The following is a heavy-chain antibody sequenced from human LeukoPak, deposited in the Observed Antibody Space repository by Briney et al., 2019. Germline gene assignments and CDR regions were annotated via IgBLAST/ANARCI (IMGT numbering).Heavy chain of an antibody. J-gene: IGHJ6*02. CDR2: MNPNSGNT. V-gene: IGHV1-8*01. CDR1: GYTFTSYD. CDR3: ARGSPLSHGTYPYYYYGMDV. Sequence: ASVKVSCKASGYTFTSYDINWVRQATGQGLEWVGWMNPNSGNTGHAQKFQGRVTMTRNTSISTAYMELSSLRSEDTAVYYCARGSPLSHGTYPYYYYGMDVWGQGTTVTVSS.